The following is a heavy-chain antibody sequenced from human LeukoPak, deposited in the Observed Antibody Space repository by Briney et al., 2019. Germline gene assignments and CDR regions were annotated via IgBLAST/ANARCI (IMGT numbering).Heavy chain of an antibody. J-gene: IGHJ4*02. CDR1: GGSISSSSYY. CDR3: ARAELGILTGYHFDY. CDR2: IYYSGST. V-gene: IGHV4-39*01. Sequence: SETLSLTCSVSGGSISSSSYYWGWIRQPPGKGLEWIGSIYYSGSTYYNPSLKSRVTISVDTSKNQFSLNLSSVTAADTAVYYCARAELGILTGYHFDYWGQGTLVTVSS. D-gene: IGHD3-9*01.